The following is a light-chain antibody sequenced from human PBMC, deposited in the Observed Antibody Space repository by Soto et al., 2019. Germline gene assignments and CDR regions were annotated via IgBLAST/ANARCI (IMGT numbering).Light chain of an antibody. CDR1: QSISDT. V-gene: IGKV3-15*01. Sequence: EIVMTQSPATLSVSPGGRVTLSCRASQSISDTIAWYQQKPGQAPRLLIYGASAMATGFPARFSGSGSGTDFTLTISSLQSEDFAVYYCQQYNNWPWTFGQGTKVEIK. CDR2: GAS. J-gene: IGKJ1*01. CDR3: QQYNNWPWT.